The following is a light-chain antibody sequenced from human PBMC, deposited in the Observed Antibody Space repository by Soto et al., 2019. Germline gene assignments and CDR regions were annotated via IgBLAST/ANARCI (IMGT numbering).Light chain of an antibody. CDR3: QQRSNWPPVIT. Sequence: EIVLTQSPATLSLSPGERATLSCRASQTFSSHLAWYQQKPGQAPRLLIYDASKRATGIPARFSGRWSGTDFTLTISSLEPEDFAVYYCQQRSNWPPVITFGQGTRLEIK. CDR2: DAS. CDR1: QTFSSH. V-gene: IGKV3-11*01. J-gene: IGKJ5*01.